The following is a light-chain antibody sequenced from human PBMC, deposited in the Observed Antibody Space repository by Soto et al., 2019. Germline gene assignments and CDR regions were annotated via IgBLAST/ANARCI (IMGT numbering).Light chain of an antibody. CDR3: QHFGNPLQM. V-gene: IGKV3-20*01. Sequence: EIVLTQSPGTLSLSPGERATLSCRASQSVASRNLAWYQQKSGQAPRLLIYGASSRAIHTPDRFSGSGSGTDFTLTIGCREPEDFSVHFCQHFGNPLQMLGQGTKVDIK. CDR1: QSVASRN. CDR2: GAS. J-gene: IGKJ1*01.